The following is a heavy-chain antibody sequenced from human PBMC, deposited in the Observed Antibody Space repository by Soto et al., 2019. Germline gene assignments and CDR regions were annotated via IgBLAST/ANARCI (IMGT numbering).Heavy chain of an antibody. CDR2: SRNKGHRYST. CDR3: VRGHAGFDY. CDR1: GFTFSDHY. V-gene: IGHV3-72*01. Sequence: GGSLRLSCATSGFTFSDHYMDWVRQTPGKGLEWVGRSRNKGHRYSTEYAASVKGRFTISRDESKNSLYLQMNSLKTEDTAVYYCVRGHAGFDYWGQGTLVTSPQ. J-gene: IGHJ4*02. D-gene: IGHD3-16*01.